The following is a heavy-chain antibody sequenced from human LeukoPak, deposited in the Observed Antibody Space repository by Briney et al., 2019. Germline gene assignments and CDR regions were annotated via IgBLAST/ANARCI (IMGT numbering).Heavy chain of an antibody. V-gene: IGHV1-2*02. D-gene: IGHD6-13*01. CDR1: GYTFTAYY. J-gene: IGHJ5*02. CDR3: AKMAIAAAVEGDSWFDP. CDR2: INPNSGVT. Sequence: ASVKVSCKASGYTFTAYYMHWVRQAPGQSLEWMGWINPNSGVTKYAQKFQGRVTMTRDTSISTAYMELSRLISGDTAVYYCAKMAIAAAVEGDSWFDPWGQGTLVTVSS.